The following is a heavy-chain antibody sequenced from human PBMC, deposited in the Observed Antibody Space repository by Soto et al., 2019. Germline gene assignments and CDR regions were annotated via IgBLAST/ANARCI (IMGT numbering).Heavy chain of an antibody. D-gene: IGHD3-16*01. CDR1: GLIVRSNN. J-gene: IGHJ4*02. Sequence: EVQLVESGGKLVQPGGSLRLSCEVSGLIVRSNNMNWVRQSPGKGLEWVSLIRGDGYTKYTDSVKGRFTISRDTSRNTLFLQMSSLRVEDTAVYYCARDPLFYDDRGFDYWGRGTPVTVSS. CDR3: ARDPLFYDDRGFDY. CDR2: IRGDGYT. V-gene: IGHV3-66*01.